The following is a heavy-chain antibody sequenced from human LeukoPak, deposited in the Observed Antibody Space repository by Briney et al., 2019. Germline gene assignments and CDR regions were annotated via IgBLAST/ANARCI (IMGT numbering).Heavy chain of an antibody. CDR1: GFTFSSYW. CDR3: ARDGGYYYYYMDV. D-gene: IGHD3-10*01. Sequence: GGSLRLSCAASGFTFSSYWMSWVRQAPGKGLEWVANIKQDGSEKYYVDSVKGRFTISRDNAKNSLYLQMNSLRAEDTAVYCCARDGGYYYYYMDVWGKGTTVTVSS. J-gene: IGHJ6*03. V-gene: IGHV3-7*01. CDR2: IKQDGSEK.